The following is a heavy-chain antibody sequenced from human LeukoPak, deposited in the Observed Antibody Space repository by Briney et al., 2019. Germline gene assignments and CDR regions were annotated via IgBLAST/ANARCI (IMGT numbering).Heavy chain of an antibody. CDR3: ARDRVGATVSWFDP. D-gene: IGHD1-26*01. J-gene: IGHJ5*02. V-gene: IGHV4-59*01. Sequence: SETLSLTCTVSGGSFSTSYWSWIRQFPGKGLEWIGYIYYSGSTYYNPSLQSRVTISVDTSKNQFSLKLSSVTAADTAVYYCARDRVGATVSWFDPWGQGTLVTVSS. CDR2: IYYSGST. CDR1: GGSFSTSY.